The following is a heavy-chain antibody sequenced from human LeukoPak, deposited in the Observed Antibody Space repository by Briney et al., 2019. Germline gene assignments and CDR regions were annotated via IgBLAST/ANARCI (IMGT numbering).Heavy chain of an antibody. Sequence: GGSLRLSCAASGFTFSSYSMNRVRQAPGKGLEWVSSISSSSSSIYYADSVKGRFTISRDNAKNSLYLQMNSLRAEDTAVYYCARILTTEDSNWFDPWGQGTLVTVSS. D-gene: IGHD4-11*01. V-gene: IGHV3-21*01. J-gene: IGHJ5*02. CDR1: GFTFSSYS. CDR3: ARILTTEDSNWFDP. CDR2: ISSSSSSI.